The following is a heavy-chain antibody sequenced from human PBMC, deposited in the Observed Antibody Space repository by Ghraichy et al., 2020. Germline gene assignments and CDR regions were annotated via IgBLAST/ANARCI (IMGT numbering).Heavy chain of an antibody. J-gene: IGHJ5*02. CDR3: ARGSSSSNRWSGFGSSLSRRRGYGEFDP. CDR1: GGSLSGYY. D-gene: IGHD6-6*01. CDR2: INHSGST. V-gene: IGHV4-34*01. Sequence: SQTLSLTCGVYGGSLSGYYWSWIRQPPGKGLEWIGEINHSGSTNYNPSLKSRVTISVDTSKNQFSLKLSSLTAADTAVYFCARGSSSSNRWSGFGSSLSRRRGYGEFDPWGQGTLVTVSS.